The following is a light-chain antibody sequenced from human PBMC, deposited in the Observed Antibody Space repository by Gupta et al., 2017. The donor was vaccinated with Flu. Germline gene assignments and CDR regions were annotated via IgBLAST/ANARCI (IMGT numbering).Light chain of an antibody. CDR2: GAS. J-gene: IGKJ1*01. V-gene: IGKV4-1*01. CDR3: QQYYTTPQT. CDR1: QSVLYISNNKNY. Sequence: DIVMTQSPDSLAVSLGERATINCKSSQSVLYISNNKNYLAWYQQKPGQPPKLLIYGASTRESGVPDRFSGSGSGTDFTLTISSLQAEDVAVYYCQQYYTTPQTFGQGTKVEIK.